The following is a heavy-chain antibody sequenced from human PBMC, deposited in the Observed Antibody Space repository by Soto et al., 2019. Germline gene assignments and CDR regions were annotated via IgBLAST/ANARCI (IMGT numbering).Heavy chain of an antibody. CDR3: ARREYGDQDVAFDI. J-gene: IGHJ3*02. CDR1: GFTFSSSA. V-gene: IGHV1-58*01. D-gene: IGHD4-17*01. Sequence: ASVKVSCKTSGFTFSSSAVHWVRQARGHRLQWIGWIDVGSANANYAQMLQERVTISRDMSTSTAYMELSSLRSEDTAAYYCARREYGDQDVAFDIWGQGTMVTVSS. CDR2: IDVGSANA.